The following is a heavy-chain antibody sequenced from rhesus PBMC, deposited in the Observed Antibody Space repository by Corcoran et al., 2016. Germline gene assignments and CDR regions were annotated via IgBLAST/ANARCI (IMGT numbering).Heavy chain of an antibody. V-gene: IGHV4-169*01. CDR3: ARGRPGDY. CDR2: INGSGRST. CDR1: GGSISSSY. J-gene: IGHJ4*01. D-gene: IGHD1-44*02. Sequence: QLQLQESGPGLVKPSETLSLTCAVSGGSISSSYWSWICQAPGKGLGWIGYINGSGRSTDYNPPLKSQVTLSVDTSKNQLSLKLSCVTAADTAVYYCARGRPGDYWGQGVLVTVSS.